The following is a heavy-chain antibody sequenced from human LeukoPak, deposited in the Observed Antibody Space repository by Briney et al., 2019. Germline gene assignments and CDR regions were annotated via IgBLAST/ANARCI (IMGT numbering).Heavy chain of an antibody. D-gene: IGHD5-18*01. CDR3: ARDLTAVGYSYVWSPHTDY. Sequence: GGSLRLSCAASGFSFSSYAMSWVRQAPGKGLEWVSSISSSSSYIYYADSVKGRFTISRDNAKNSLYLQMNSLRAEDTAVYYCARDLTAVGYSYVWSPHTDYWGQGTLVTVSS. CDR2: ISSSSSYI. CDR1: GFSFSSYA. J-gene: IGHJ4*02. V-gene: IGHV3-21*01.